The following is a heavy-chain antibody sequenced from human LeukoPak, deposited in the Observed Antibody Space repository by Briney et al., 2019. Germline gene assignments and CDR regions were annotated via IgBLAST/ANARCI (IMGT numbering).Heavy chain of an antibody. CDR2: FHDSEST. J-gene: IGHJ4*02. Sequence: PSETLSLTCTVSGGSISNNYWSWIRQPPGKGLEWIGHFHDSESTNYNPSLKSRVTISVDTSKNQFSLILSSVTAADTAVYYCARGDPSGRPGIAFDYWGQGTLVTVSS. V-gene: IGHV4-59*08. CDR1: GGSISNNY. D-gene: IGHD1-26*01. CDR3: ARGDPSGRPGIAFDY.